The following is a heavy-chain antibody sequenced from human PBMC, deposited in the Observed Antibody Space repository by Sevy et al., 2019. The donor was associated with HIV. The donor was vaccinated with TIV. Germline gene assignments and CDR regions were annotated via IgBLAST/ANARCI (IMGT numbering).Heavy chain of an antibody. CDR3: AKGYGSGSPPDY. D-gene: IGHD3-10*01. J-gene: IGHJ4*02. CDR1: GFIFNSYA. CDR2: ISGSGGST. Sequence: GESLKISCAASGFIFNSYAITWVRQAPGKGLEWVSGISGSGGSTYYADSVKGRFTISRDNSRNTLYLEMNSLRAEDTAVYYCAKGYGSGSPPDYWGQGTLVTVSS. V-gene: IGHV3-23*01.